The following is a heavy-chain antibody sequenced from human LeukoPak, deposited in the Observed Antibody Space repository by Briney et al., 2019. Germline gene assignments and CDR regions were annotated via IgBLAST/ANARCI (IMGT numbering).Heavy chain of an antibody. J-gene: IGHJ4*02. V-gene: IGHV3-30-3*01. CDR1: GFTFSSYA. CDR2: ISYDGSNK. CDR3: ARVAAAAVHD. D-gene: IGHD6-13*01. Sequence: PGGSLRLSCAASGFTFSSYAMHWVRQAPGKGLEWVAVISYDGSNKYYADSVKGRFTISRDDSKNSLYLQMNSLRAEDTAVYYCARVAAAAVHDWGQGTLVTVSS.